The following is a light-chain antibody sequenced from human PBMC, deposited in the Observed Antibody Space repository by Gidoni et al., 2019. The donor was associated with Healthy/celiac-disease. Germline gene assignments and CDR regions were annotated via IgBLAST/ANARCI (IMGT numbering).Light chain of an antibody. CDR2: AAS. J-gene: IGKJ4*01. Sequence: QMTQSPSSLSASVGDRVTITCRASQSISSYLNWYQQKPGKAPKLLIYAASSLQSGVPSRFSGSGSGTDFTLTISSLQPEDFATYYCQQSYSTPLTFGGXTKVEIK. CDR3: QQSYSTPLT. V-gene: IGKV1-39*01. CDR1: QSISSY.